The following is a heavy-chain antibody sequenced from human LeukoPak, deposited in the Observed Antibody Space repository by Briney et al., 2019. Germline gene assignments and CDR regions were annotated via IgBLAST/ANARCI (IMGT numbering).Heavy chain of an antibody. CDR2: ISSSGSAI. CDR1: GFTFSSYE. V-gene: IGHV3-48*03. CDR3: ARDNYYDSSGYYSNYYYYGMDV. J-gene: IGHJ6*02. Sequence: PGGSLRLSCAASGFTFSSYEMNWVRRAPGRGLEWVSYISSSGSAIYYADSVKGRFTVSRDNAKNSLYLQMNSLRAEDTAVYYCARDNYYDSSGYYSNYYYYGMDVWGQGTTVTVSS. D-gene: IGHD3-22*01.